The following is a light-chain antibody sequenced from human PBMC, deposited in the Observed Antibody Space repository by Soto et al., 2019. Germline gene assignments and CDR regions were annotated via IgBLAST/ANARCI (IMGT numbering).Light chain of an antibody. Sequence: EIVLTQSPGTLSLSPGERATLSCRASQSVGGNYLAWYQQKPGQAPMLLVYAASTRATGIPDRFSGSGSGTDFSLTISRLEPEDVAVYYCQQYGSSLRTFGQGTKLEIK. CDR2: AAS. V-gene: IGKV3-20*01. J-gene: IGKJ2*01. CDR1: QSVGGNY. CDR3: QQYGSSLRT.